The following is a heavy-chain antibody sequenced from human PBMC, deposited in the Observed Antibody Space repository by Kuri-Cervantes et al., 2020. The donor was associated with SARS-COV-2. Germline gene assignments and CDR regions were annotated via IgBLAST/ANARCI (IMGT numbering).Heavy chain of an antibody. CDR2: IYHSGST. V-gene: IGHV4-38-2*01. Sequence: SETLSLTCAVSGYSISSGYYWGWIRQPPGKGLEWIGSIYHSGSTYYNPSLKSRVTISVDTSKNQISLKLSSVTAADTAVYYCARAGAEVTSHFDYWGQGTLVTVSS. CDR1: GYSISSGYY. CDR3: ARAGAEVTSHFDY. J-gene: IGHJ4*02. D-gene: IGHD2-21*02.